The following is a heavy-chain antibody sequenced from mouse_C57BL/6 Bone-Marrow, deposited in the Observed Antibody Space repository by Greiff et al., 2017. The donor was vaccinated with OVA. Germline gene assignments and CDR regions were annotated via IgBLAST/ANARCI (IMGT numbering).Heavy chain of an antibody. J-gene: IGHJ3*01. Sequence: VQLQQPGAELVMPGASVKLSCKASGYTFTSYWMHWVKQRPGQGLEWIGEIDPSDSYTNYNQKFKGKSTLTVDKSSSTAYMQLSSLTSEDSAVYYCAREGDYYGSSLAWFADWGQGTLVTVSA. D-gene: IGHD1-1*01. CDR3: AREGDYYGSSLAWFAD. CDR1: GYTFTSYW. CDR2: IDPSDSYT. V-gene: IGHV1-69*01.